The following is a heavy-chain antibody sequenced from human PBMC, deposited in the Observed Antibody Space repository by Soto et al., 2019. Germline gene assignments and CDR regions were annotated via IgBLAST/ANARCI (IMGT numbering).Heavy chain of an antibody. J-gene: IGHJ4*02. CDR2: ISYDGSNK. V-gene: IGHV3-30*18. D-gene: IGHD6-19*01. CDR1: GFTFSSYG. Sequence: HPGGSLRLSCAASGFTFSSYGMHWVRQAPGKGLEWVAVISYDGSNKYYADSVKGRFTISRDNSKNTLYLQMNSLRAEDTAVYYCAKDLSAVAGMIVSDFDYWGQGT. CDR3: AKDLSAVAGMIVSDFDY.